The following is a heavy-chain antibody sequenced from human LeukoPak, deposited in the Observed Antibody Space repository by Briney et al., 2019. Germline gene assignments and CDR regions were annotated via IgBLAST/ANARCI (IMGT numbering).Heavy chain of an antibody. CDR3: ARHGRPGYGGYENAFDI. Sequence: SETLSLTCTVSGGSISSSTYYWDWIRQPPGQGLELIANIYDSGDTYYTPSLKSRVTMFVDTSKNQFSLKLSSVTAADTAVYYCARHGRPGYGGYENAFDIWGQGTMVTVSS. CDR1: GGSISSSTYY. D-gene: IGHD5-12*01. V-gene: IGHV4-39*01. CDR2: IYDSGDT. J-gene: IGHJ3*02.